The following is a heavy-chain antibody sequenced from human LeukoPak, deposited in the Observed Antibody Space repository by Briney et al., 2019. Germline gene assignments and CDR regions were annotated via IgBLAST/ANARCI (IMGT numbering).Heavy chain of an antibody. V-gene: IGHV4-39*07. Sequence: SETLSLTCTVSGGSISSSSYYWGWIRQPPGKGLEWIGSIYYSGSTYYNPSLKSRVTISVDTSKNQFSLKLSSVTAADTAVYYCASLKDIVVVWSYFDYWGQGTLVTVSS. CDR1: GGSISSSSYY. D-gene: IGHD2-21*01. CDR3: ASLKDIVVVWSYFDY. J-gene: IGHJ4*02. CDR2: IYYSGST.